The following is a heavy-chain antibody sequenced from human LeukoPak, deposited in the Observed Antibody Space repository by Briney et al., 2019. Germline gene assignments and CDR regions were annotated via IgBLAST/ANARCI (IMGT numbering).Heavy chain of an antibody. D-gene: IGHD2-8*02. Sequence: ASVKVSCKASGYTFTSYYIHWVRQAPGQGLEWMGIINPSGGSTNYAQKFRGRVTMTRDTSTSTVYMELSSLRSEDTAVFYCAREHSILVYFDYWGQGTLVTASS. CDR1: GYTFTSYY. CDR3: AREHSILVYFDY. CDR2: INPSGGST. J-gene: IGHJ4*02. V-gene: IGHV1-46*01.